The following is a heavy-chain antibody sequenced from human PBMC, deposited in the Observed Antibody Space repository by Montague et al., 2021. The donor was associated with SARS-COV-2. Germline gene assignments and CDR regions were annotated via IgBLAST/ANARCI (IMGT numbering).Heavy chain of an antibody. CDR2: LYTSGST. D-gene: IGHD5-12*01. J-gene: IGHJ6*02. CDR1: GGSVRTYY. CDR3: ARDGADYSFAYYHEMDV. Sequence: SETLSLTCTVSGGSVRTYYWSWIRQSAGKELEWMGRLYTSGSTYYNPSXKSRVTMSLDTSKNLFSLNLSSMTAADTAVYYCARDGADYSFAYYHEMDVWGQGIAVTVSS. V-gene: IGHV4-4*07.